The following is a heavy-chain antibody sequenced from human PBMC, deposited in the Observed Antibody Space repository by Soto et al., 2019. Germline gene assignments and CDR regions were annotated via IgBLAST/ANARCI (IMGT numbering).Heavy chain of an antibody. CDR3: VRGGGGGLFDY. D-gene: IGHD2-15*01. V-gene: IGHV3-11*06. Sequence: GGSLRLSCAGSGFTFGDSYMSWIRQAPGKGLEWLSYISPGSRYPAYADSVKGRFTISRDNAKRSLYLQMMSLTAEDTAIYYCVRGGGGGLFDYWGQGTLVTVSS. CDR1: GFTFGDSY. CDR2: ISPGSRYP. J-gene: IGHJ4*02.